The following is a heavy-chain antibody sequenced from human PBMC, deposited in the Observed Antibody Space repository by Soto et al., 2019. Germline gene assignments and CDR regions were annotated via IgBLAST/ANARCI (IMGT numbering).Heavy chain of an antibody. CDR3: ARAGWIVVVPAAWVWFDQ. J-gene: IGHJ5*02. V-gene: IGHV4-59*01. CDR2: IYYSGST. CDR1: GGSISSYY. Sequence: PSETLSLTCTVSGGSISSYYWSWIRQPPGKGLEWIGYIYYSGSTNYNPSLKSRVTISVDTSKNQFSLKLSSVTAADTAVYYCARAGWIVVVPAAWVWFDQWGQGTLVTYPQ. D-gene: IGHD2-2*01.